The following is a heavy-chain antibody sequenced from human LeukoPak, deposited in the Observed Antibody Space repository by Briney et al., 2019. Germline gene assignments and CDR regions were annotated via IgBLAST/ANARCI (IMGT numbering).Heavy chain of an antibody. Sequence: LVKVSCKASGGTFSSYAFNWVRQAPGQGLEWMGGIIPIFGTANYAQKFQGRVTITADESTSSAYMELSSLRSEDTAVYYCARMYYYDSSGYYAPRGFDPWGQGTLVTVSS. D-gene: IGHD3-22*01. CDR3: ARMYYYDSSGYYAPRGFDP. J-gene: IGHJ5*02. CDR1: GGTFSSYA. V-gene: IGHV1-69*13. CDR2: IIPIFGTA.